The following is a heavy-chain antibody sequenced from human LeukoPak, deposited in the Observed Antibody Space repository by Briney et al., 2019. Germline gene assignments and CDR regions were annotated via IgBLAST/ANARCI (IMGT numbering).Heavy chain of an antibody. CDR3: AREKPAYHTYYYDSSGYHSKFDY. CDR1: GYTFTGYY. D-gene: IGHD3-22*01. Sequence: GASVKVSCKASGYTFTGYYMHWVRQAPGQGLEWMGWINPNSGGTNYAQKFQGRVTMTRDTSISTAYMELSRLRSDDTAVYYCAREKPAYHTYYYDSSGYHSKFDYWGQGTLVTVSS. CDR2: INPNSGGT. J-gene: IGHJ4*02. V-gene: IGHV1-2*02.